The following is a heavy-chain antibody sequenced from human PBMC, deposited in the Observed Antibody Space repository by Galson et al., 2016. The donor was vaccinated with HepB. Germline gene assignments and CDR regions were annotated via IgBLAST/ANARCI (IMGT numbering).Heavy chain of an antibody. CDR3: ARPFMADYYAEGWFDP. J-gene: IGHJ5*02. CDR2: INHSGST. Sequence: SETLSLTCAVYGGSFSGYYWSWIRQPPGKGLEWIGEINHSGSTSYNPSLKSRVTISVDTSKNQFSLRLSSVTAADTAVYYCARPFMADYYAEGWFDPWGQGTLVTVSS. D-gene: IGHD1-26*01. V-gene: IGHV4-34*01. CDR1: GGSFSGYY.